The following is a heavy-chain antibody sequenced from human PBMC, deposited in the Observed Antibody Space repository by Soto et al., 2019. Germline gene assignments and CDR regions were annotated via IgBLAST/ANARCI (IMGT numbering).Heavy chain of an antibody. CDR3: ARSSRYQYDSSEGNFDY. V-gene: IGHV4-4*02. Sequence: QVQLQESGPGLVKPSGTLSLTCAVSGVSISSNNWWSWVRQPPGKGLEWIGEMYHTGSTNYNPSRKGRVTISVDKSRNHFSLELNSVTAADTAVYYCARSSRYQYDSSEGNFDYWGQGTLVTVSS. D-gene: IGHD3-22*01. CDR1: GVSISSNNW. J-gene: IGHJ4*02. CDR2: MYHTGST.